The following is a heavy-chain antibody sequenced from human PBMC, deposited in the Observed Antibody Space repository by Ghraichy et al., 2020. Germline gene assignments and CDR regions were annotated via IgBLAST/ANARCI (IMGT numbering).Heavy chain of an antibody. V-gene: IGHV3-23*01. CDR3: ATELLWFEESIGAFDI. CDR2: ISGSGGST. Sequence: GESLNISCAASGFTFSSYAMSWVRQAPGKGLEWVSAISGSGGSTYYADSVKGRFTISRDNSKNTLYLQMNSLRAEDTAVYYCATELLWFEESIGAFDIWGQGTMVTVSS. CDR1: GFTFSSYA. J-gene: IGHJ3*02. D-gene: IGHD3-10*01.